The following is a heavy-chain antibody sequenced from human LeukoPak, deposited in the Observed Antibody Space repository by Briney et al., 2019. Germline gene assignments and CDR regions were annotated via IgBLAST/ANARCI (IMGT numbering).Heavy chain of an antibody. J-gene: IGHJ6*03. CDR1: GYSISSGYY. CDR2: IYHSGST. V-gene: IGHV4-38-2*02. CDR3: ARGGPPGYYYDYYMDV. Sequence: SETLSLTCTVSGYSISSGYYWGWIRQPPGKGLEWIGSIYHSGSTYYNPSLKSRVTISVDTSKNQFSLKLSSVTAAGTAVYFCARGGPPGYYYDYYMDVWGKGTTVTISS.